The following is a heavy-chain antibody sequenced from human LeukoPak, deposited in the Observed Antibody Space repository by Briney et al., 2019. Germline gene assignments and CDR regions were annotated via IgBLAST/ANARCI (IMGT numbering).Heavy chain of an antibody. CDR2: IIPIFGTA. Sequence: SVKVSCKASGGTFSSYAISWVRQAPGQGLEWMGGIIPIFGTANYAQKFQGRVTITADESTSTAYMELSSLRSEDTAVYYCAREQSRRIAAAGRFAFDIWGQGTMVTVSS. D-gene: IGHD6-13*01. CDR1: GGTFSSYA. V-gene: IGHV1-69*13. CDR3: AREQSRRIAAAGRFAFDI. J-gene: IGHJ3*02.